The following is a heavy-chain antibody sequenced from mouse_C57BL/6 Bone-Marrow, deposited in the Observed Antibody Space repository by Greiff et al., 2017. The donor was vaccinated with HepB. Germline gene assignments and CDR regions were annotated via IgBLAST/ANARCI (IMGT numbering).Heavy chain of an antibody. CDR3: TTRTPITTVVAKDYFDY. J-gene: IGHJ2*01. Sequence: VQLQQSGAELVRPGASVKLSCTASGFNIKDDYMHWVKQRPEQGLEWIGWIDPENGDTEYASKFQGKATITADTSSNTAYLQLRSLTSEDTAVYYCTTRTPITTVVAKDYFDYWGQGTTLTVSS. CDR1: GFNIKDDY. CDR2: IDPENGDT. V-gene: IGHV14-4*01. D-gene: IGHD1-1*01.